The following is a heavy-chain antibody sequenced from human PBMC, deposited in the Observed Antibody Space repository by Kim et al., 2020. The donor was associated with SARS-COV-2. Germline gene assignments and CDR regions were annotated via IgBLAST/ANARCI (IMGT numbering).Heavy chain of an antibody. CDR3: SCKGDWGSLLLSCYY. D-gene: IGHD3-16*01. V-gene: IGHV3-21*06. Sequence: GGSLRLSCAASGFTFSSYAINWVRQAPGKGLEWVASISSGRNYVLYADAVQGRFTISMDNANNSVSLQMKRMRVEDEAADVCSCKGDWGSLLLSCYY. J-gene: IGHJ6*01. CDR1: GFTFSSYA. CDR2: ISSGRNYV.